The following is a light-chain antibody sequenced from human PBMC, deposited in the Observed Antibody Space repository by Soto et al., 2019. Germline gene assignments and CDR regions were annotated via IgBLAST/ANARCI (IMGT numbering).Light chain of an antibody. J-gene: IGKJ5*01. Sequence: MTQCPASLSVSPGERVTLSCRTSHSVNSHVAWYQQKPGQAPRLLIYDAVNRVTGIPARFSGSGSGTDFTLTISSLEPEDFAVYYCQQRSKWPITFGQGTRLEIK. CDR2: DAV. V-gene: IGKV3-11*01. CDR3: QQRSKWPIT. CDR1: HSVNSH.